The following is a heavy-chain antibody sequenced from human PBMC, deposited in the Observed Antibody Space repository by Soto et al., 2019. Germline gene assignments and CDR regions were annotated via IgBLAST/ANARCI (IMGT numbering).Heavy chain of an antibody. CDR1: GGTFSSYA. CDR3: ARNIVVVPAASYNWFDP. Sequence: GASVKVSCKASGGTFSSYAISRVRQGPGQSLEWMGGIIPIFGTANYAQKFQGRVTITADESTSTAYMELSSLRSEDTAVYYCARNIVVVPAASYNWFDPWGQGTLVTVSS. CDR2: IIPIFGTA. V-gene: IGHV1-69*13. J-gene: IGHJ5*02. D-gene: IGHD2-2*01.